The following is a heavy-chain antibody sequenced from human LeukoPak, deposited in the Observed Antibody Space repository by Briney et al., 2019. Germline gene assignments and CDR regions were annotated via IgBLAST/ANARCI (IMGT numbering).Heavy chain of an antibody. CDR2: ISSSSSYI. D-gene: IGHD6-13*01. Sequence: GGSLRLSCAASGFTFSSYSMNWVRQAPGKGLEWVSSISSSSSYIYYADSVKGRFTISRDNAKHSLYLQMNSLGAEDTAVYYCARSIDSSSWTLWGQGTLVTVSS. CDR1: GFTFSSYS. CDR3: ARSIDSSSWTL. V-gene: IGHV3-21*01. J-gene: IGHJ4*02.